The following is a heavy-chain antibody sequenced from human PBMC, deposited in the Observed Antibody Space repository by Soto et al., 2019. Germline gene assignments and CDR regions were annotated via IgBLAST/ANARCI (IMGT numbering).Heavy chain of an antibody. D-gene: IGHD4-17*01. J-gene: IGHJ4*02. V-gene: IGHV3-53*01. CDR2: IYSDDNT. CDR3: ARDWNGDKYFDF. Sequence: DVQLVKSGGGLIQPGGSLRLSCAASGITATNGHMSWVRQAPGKGLEWVSVIYSDDNTYYADSVKGRFTNSRDTSKNTVYLQMNSRRAEDTAVYYCARDWNGDKYFDFWDQGSLVTVSS. CDR1: GITATNGH.